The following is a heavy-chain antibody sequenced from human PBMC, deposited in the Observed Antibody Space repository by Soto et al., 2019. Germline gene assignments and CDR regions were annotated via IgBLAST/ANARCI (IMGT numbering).Heavy chain of an antibody. Sequence: GESLKISCKGSGYGFISYWIGWARQMPGKGLEWMGIIYPSDSDTTYSPSFQGQVTISVDKSATTAYLQWSGLKASDTAMYYCARGQDYSDSSGYYADHWGQGTLVTVSS. CDR3: ARGQDYSDSSGYYADH. CDR2: IYPSDSDT. J-gene: IGHJ4*02. CDR1: GYGFISYW. D-gene: IGHD3-22*01. V-gene: IGHV5-51*01.